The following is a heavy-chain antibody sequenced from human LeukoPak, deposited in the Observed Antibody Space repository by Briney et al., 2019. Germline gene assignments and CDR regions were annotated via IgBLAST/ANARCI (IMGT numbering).Heavy chain of an antibody. CDR2: INPNSGGT. Sequence: GASVKVSCKASGYTFTGYYMHWVRQAPGQGLEWMGWINPNSGGTNYAQKFQGRVTMTRDTSISTAYMELSRLRSDDTAVYYCARGGWDDIVVVVAALDYFDYWGQGTLVTVSS. CDR1: GYTFTGYY. D-gene: IGHD2-15*01. CDR3: ARGGWDDIVVVVAALDYFDY. V-gene: IGHV1-2*02. J-gene: IGHJ4*02.